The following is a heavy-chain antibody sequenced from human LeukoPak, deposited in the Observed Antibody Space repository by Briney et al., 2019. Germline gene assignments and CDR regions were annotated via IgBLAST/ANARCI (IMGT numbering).Heavy chain of an antibody. CDR2: ISGSGGST. CDR3: AKEPLFPSQLPYYFDY. J-gene: IGHJ4*02. CDR1: GFTFSSYA. D-gene: IGHD2-2*01. Sequence: GGSLRLXCAASGFTFSSYAMSWVRQAPGKGLEWVSAISGSGGSTYYADSVKGRFTISRDNSKNTLYLQMNSLRAEDTAVYYCAKEPLFPSQLPYYFDYWGQGTLVTVSS. V-gene: IGHV3-23*01.